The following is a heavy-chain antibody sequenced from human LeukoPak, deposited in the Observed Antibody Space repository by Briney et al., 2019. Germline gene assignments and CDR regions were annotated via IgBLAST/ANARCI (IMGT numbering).Heavy chain of an antibody. D-gene: IGHD3-22*01. CDR2: IKADGSEK. CDR1: RFPFNNYW. V-gene: IGHV3-7*01. Sequence: GGSLRLSCVASRFPFNNYWMSWVRQAPGKGLEWVASIKADGSEKYYVDSVKGRFAISRDNAKNSLYLQMNRLRAEDTAVYYCARKADYYDSDGYHHYFVYWGQGTLVTVSS. J-gene: IGHJ4*02. CDR3: ARKADYYDSDGYHHYFVY.